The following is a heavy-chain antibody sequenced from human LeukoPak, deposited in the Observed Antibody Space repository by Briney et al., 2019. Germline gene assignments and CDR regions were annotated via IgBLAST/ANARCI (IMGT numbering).Heavy chain of an antibody. J-gene: IGHJ4*02. CDR3: AGEAAGIAARPRVLDY. D-gene: IGHD6-6*01. V-gene: IGHV3-9*01. Sequence: GGSLRLSCAASGFIFDDHGMHWVRQAPGKGLEWVSGISWSSGIIGYADSVKGRFTISRDNAKNSLDLQMESLRAEDTAVYYCAGEAAGIAARPRVLDYWGQGTLVTVSS. CDR2: ISWSSGII. CDR1: GFIFDDHG.